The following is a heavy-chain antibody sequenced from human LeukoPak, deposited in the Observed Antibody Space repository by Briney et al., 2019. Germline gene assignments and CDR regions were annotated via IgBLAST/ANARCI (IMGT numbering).Heavy chain of an antibody. Sequence: PGGSLRLSCAASGFTFSSYAMHWVRQAPGKGLEYVSAISSNGGSTYYADSVKGRFTISRDNSKNTLYLQMGSLRAEDMAVYYCARGGRGSYHYFDYWGQGTLVTVS. D-gene: IGHD1-26*01. CDR2: ISSNGGST. V-gene: IGHV3-64*02. CDR1: GFTFSSYA. CDR3: ARGGRGSYHYFDY. J-gene: IGHJ4*02.